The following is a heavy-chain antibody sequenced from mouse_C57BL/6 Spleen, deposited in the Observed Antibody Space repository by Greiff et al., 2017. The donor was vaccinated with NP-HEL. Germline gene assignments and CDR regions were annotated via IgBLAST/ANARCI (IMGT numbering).Heavy chain of an antibody. D-gene: IGHD4-1*01. Sequence: VKLVESGPGLVQPSQSLSITCTVSGFSLTSYGVHWVRQSPGKGLEWLGVIWSGGGTDYNAAFISRLSISKDNSKSQVFFKMNSLQADDTAIYYCARGSGHWFAYWGQGTLVTVSA. CDR1: GFSLTSYG. CDR2: IWSGGGT. V-gene: IGHV2-2*01. J-gene: IGHJ3*01. CDR3: ARGSGHWFAY.